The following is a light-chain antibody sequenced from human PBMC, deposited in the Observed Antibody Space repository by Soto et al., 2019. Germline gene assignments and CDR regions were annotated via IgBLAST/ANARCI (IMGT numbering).Light chain of an antibody. V-gene: IGLV2-14*01. Sequence: QSVLTQPASVSGSLGQSITISCTGTSSDVGGYNYVSWYQQHPGKAPKLMIYDVSNRPSGVSNRFSGSKSGNTASLTISGLQAEDEADYYCSSYTSSSTRVLGTGTKVTVL. CDR1: SSDVGGYNY. CDR2: DVS. CDR3: SSYTSSSTRV. J-gene: IGLJ1*01.